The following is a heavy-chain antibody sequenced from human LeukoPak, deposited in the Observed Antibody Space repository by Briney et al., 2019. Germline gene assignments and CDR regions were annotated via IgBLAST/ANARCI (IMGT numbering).Heavy chain of an antibody. D-gene: IGHD6-13*01. J-gene: IGHJ6*03. V-gene: IGHV4-59*12. CDR1: GASMSNYY. CDR2: IYHSGTTYSGST. CDR3: ARESKSSPPSYYYYYYMDV. Sequence: PSETLSLTCSVSGASMSNYYWVWIRQPPGKGLEWIGSIYHSGTTYSGSTNYNPSLKSRVTISVVTSKNQFSLKLSSVTAADTAVYYCARESKSSPPSYYYYYYMDVWGKGTTVTVSS.